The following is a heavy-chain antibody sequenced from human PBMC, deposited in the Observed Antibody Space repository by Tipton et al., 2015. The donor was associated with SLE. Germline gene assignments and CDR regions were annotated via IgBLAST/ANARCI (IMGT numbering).Heavy chain of an antibody. J-gene: IGHJ4*02. D-gene: IGHD3-16*01. CDR2: ISSSGTYI. CDR3: ARSMLTTKRVFDY. CDR1: GFTLSSKS. Sequence: SLRLSCVASGFTLSSKSMNWVRQAPGKGLEWVSSISSSGTYIYYADSVKGRFTISRDNSKNTLYLQTNSLRAEDTAVYYCARSMLTTKRVFDYWGQGTLVTVSS. V-gene: IGHV3-21*04.